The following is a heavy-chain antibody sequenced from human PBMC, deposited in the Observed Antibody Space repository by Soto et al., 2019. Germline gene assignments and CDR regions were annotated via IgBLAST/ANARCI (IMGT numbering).Heavy chain of an antibody. V-gene: IGHV1-46*01. CDR1: GYTFTSYY. J-gene: IGHJ5*02. Sequence: ASVKVSFKASGYTFTSYYMHWVRQAPGQGLEWMGIINPSGGSTSYAQKFQGRVTMTRDTSTSTVYMELSSLRSEDTAVYYCARDGVGSITIFGVDTPAWFDPWGQGTLVTVSS. CDR2: INPSGGST. CDR3: ARDGVGSITIFGVDTPAWFDP. D-gene: IGHD3-3*01.